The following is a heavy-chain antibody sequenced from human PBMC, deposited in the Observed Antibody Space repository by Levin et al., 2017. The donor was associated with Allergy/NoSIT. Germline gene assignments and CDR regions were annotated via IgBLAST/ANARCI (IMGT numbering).Heavy chain of an antibody. CDR2: IYRSGNT. J-gene: IGHJ4*02. Sequence: SQTLSLTCAVSGGSISSSHWWTWVRQPPGKGLEWIGEIYRSGNTNYNPSLQSRVTISVDKSKNQFSLKLNSVTAADTAVYYCARVGTYYFGSGSYSVLDYWGQGTLVTVSS. CDR3: ARVGTYYFGSGSYSVLDY. V-gene: IGHV4-4*02. D-gene: IGHD3-10*01. CDR1: GGSISSSHW.